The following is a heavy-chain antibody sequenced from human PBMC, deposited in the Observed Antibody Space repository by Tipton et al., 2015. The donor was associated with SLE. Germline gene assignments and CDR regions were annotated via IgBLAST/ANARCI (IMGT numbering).Heavy chain of an antibody. CDR2: IYYSGST. Sequence: TLSLTCTVSGGSISSSSYYWGWIRQPQGKELEGIGNIYYSGSTYYNPSLKSRVTISVDTSKNQFSLKLSSATAADTAVYYCANGGGQVDPFDYWGQGTLVTVSS. CDR3: ANGGGQVDPFDY. V-gene: IGHV4-39*07. CDR1: GGSISSSSYY. D-gene: IGHD1-26*01. J-gene: IGHJ4*02.